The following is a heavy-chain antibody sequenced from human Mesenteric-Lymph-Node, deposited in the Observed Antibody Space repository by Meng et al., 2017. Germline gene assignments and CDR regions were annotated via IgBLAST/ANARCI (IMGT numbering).Heavy chain of an antibody. CDR2: ITNTPNRYPT. J-gene: IGHJ4*02. D-gene: IGHD2/OR15-2a*01. V-gene: IGHV3-72*01. CDR1: GFTFTDHY. CDR3: ARDTSTSLDY. Sequence: EVQLVESGGGLVQPGGSLRLSCAASGFTFTDHYMDWVRQAPGKGLEWVGRITNTPNRYPTNYAASVKGRFTISRDDSKNSLYLEMNNLKIEDTAVYYCARDTSTSLDYWGQGALVTVSS.